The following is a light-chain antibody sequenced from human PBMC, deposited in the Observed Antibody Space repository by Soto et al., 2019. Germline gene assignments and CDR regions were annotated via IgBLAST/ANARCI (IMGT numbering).Light chain of an antibody. CDR2: GAS. CDR3: QQYGSSPPKT. V-gene: IGKV3-20*01. J-gene: IGKJ1*01. Sequence: EIVLTQSPGTLSLSPGERATLSCRASQSVSSSSLAWYQQKPGQAPRLLIYGASSRATGIPARFSGSGSGTDFTLTISRLEPEDFAVYYCQQYGSSPPKTFGQGTKVEIK. CDR1: QSVSSSS.